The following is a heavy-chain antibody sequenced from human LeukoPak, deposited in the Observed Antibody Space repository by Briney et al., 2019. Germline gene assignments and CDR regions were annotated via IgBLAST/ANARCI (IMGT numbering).Heavy chain of an antibody. Sequence: ASVKVSCKASGYTFTGYYMHWVRQAPGQGLEWMGRINPNSGGTNYAQKFQGRVTMTRGTSISTAYMELSRLRSDDTAVYYCAREIAVAGTTALDYWGQGTLVTVSS. V-gene: IGHV1-2*06. J-gene: IGHJ4*02. CDR1: GYTFTGYY. CDR2: INPNSGGT. CDR3: AREIAVAGTTALDY. D-gene: IGHD6-19*01.